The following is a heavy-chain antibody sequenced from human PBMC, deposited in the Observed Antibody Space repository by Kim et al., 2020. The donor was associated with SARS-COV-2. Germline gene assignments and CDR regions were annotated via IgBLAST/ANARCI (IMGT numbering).Heavy chain of an antibody. Sequence: RKSRVTIPVDTAKNPFSLKLSSVTAADTAVYYCARHDITMVRGTNDAFDIWGQGTMVTVSS. V-gene: IGHV4-59*08. J-gene: IGHJ3*02. CDR3: ARHDITMVRGTNDAFDI. D-gene: IGHD3-10*01.